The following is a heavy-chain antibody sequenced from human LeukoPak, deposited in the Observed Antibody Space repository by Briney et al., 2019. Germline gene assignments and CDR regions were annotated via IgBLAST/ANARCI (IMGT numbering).Heavy chain of an antibody. V-gene: IGHV3-53*01. CDR1: GFTFSSYG. J-gene: IGHJ5*02. D-gene: IGHD4-17*01. CDR3: ARELTTVNWFDP. Sequence: PGGSLRLSCAASGFTFSSYGMNWVRQAPGKGLEWVSVIYSGGSTYYADSVKGRFTISRDNSKNTLYLQMNSLRAEDTAVYYCARELTTVNWFDPWGQGTLVTVSS. CDR2: IYSGGST.